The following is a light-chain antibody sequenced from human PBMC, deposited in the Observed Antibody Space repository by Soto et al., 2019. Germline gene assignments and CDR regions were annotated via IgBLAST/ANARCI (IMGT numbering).Light chain of an antibody. CDR3: AAWDDSLSGLV. CDR1: SSNIGSNY. V-gene: IGLV1-47*02. CDR2: NTN. J-gene: IGLJ2*01. Sequence: QSVLTQPPSASGTPGQRVTISCSGSSSNIGSNYVYWYQQLPGTAPRVLIYNTNQRPSGVPDRFSGSKSATSAALAISGRRSEEDADYHCAAWDDSLSGLVFGGGTKVTVL.